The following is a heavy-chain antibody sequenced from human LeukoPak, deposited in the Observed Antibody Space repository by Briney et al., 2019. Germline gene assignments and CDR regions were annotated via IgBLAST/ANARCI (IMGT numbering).Heavy chain of an antibody. CDR1: GGSFSGYY. V-gene: IGHV4-34*01. CDR3: ARETTGRYYYYYYGMDV. CDR2: INHSGST. Sequence: SETLSLTCAVYGGSFSGYYGSWIRQPPGKGLEWIGEINHSGSTNYNPSLKSRVTISVDTSKNQFSLKLSSVTAADTAVYYCARETTGRYYYYYYGMDVWGQGTTVTVSS. D-gene: IGHD1-1*01. J-gene: IGHJ6*02.